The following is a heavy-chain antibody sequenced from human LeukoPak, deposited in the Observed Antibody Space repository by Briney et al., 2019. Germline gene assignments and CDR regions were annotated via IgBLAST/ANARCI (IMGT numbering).Heavy chain of an antibody. CDR2: ISSSSSYI. CDR1: GFTFSSYS. CDR3: ARAPYDSSGLEH. Sequence: PGGSLRLSCAASGFTFSSYSMNWVRQAPGKGLEWVSSISSSSSYIYYADSVKGRFTTSRDNAKNSLYLQMNSLRAEDTAVYYCARAPYDSSGLEHWGQGTLVTVSS. V-gene: IGHV3-21*01. J-gene: IGHJ1*01. D-gene: IGHD3-22*01.